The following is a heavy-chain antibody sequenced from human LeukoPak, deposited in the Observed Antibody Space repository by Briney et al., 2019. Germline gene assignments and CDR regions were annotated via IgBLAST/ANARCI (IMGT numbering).Heavy chain of an antibody. V-gene: IGHV3-23*01. Sequence: GGSLRPSCAASGFTFSIYAMNWVRQAPGKGLEWVSAISGSGVSTRDADSVKGRFTISRDNSKNTLYLHMNSLRAEDTAVYYCAKDHLSSPNTYGYSFDSWGQGTLVTVSS. J-gene: IGHJ4*02. D-gene: IGHD5-18*01. CDR3: AKDHLSSPNTYGYSFDS. CDR2: ISGSGVST. CDR1: GFTFSIYA.